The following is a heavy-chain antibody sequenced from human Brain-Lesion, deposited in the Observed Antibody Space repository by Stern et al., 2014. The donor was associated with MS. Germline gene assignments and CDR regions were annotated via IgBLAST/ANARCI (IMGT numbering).Heavy chain of an antibody. CDR1: GGSISSGGYY. V-gene: IGHV4-61*02. CDR2: IFNSGST. J-gene: IGHJ6*02. Sequence: SGGSISSGGYYWSWIRQPAGKGLEWIGRIFNSGSTSYNPSLKSRVTISIDTSKNQFSLRLNSMTAADTAVYYCARGRVVPGFQYYATDVWGQGTTVIVSS. D-gene: IGHD2-2*01. CDR3: ARGRVVPGFQYYATDV.